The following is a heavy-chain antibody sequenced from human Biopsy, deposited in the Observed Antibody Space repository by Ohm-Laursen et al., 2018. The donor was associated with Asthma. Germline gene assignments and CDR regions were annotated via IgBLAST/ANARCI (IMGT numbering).Heavy chain of an antibody. CDR2: ISYGGKT. D-gene: IGHD3-3*01. CDR1: GGSMTPTSHY. CDR3: ARRITIFGVVQKDHGMDA. V-gene: IGHV4-39*01. Sequence: SETLSLTWTVSGGSMTPTSHYWDWIRQAPGKGLEWIGYISYGGKTSYNPSLKNRVTISRDTSKNKFSLRLTSATAADTAVYFCARRITIFGVVQKDHGMDAWGQGTTVIVSS. J-gene: IGHJ6*02.